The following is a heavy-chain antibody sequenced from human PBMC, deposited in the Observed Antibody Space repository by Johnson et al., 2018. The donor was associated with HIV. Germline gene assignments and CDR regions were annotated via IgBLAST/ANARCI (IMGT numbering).Heavy chain of an antibody. CDR2: VGLRGDT. CDR1: GFTFRGYD. Sequence: VQLVESGGGLVQPGGSLRLSCAASGFTFRGYDMHWVSQDSAKGLEWVSGVGLRGDTHSSDSVKGRFTISREDARESVFLQMNSLRAGDMALYFCARGVAGVPGLDDVFDIWGQGTMVTVSP. V-gene: IGHV3-13*01. J-gene: IGHJ3*02. CDR3: ARGVAGVPGLDDVFDI. D-gene: IGHD3/OR15-3a*01.